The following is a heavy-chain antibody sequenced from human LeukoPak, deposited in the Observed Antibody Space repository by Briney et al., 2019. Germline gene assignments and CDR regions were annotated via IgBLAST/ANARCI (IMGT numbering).Heavy chain of an antibody. D-gene: IGHD5-18*01. CDR2: IRSSGNTI. J-gene: IGHJ4*02. CDR3: GRVALDTSMIHY. CDR1: GFTFSDYE. V-gene: IGHV3-48*03. Sequence: GGSLRLSCAASGFTFSDYEMNWVRQAPGEGREWVSYIRSSGNTIFYPASVKGRSTISRDDAENSLYLQMNSLRVEATAVYYCGRVALDTSMIHYWGQGTLVTVSS.